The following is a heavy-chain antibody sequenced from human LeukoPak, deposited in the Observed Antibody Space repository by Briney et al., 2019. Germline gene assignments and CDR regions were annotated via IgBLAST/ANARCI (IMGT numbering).Heavy chain of an antibody. V-gene: IGHV3-15*01. Sequence: GGSLRLSCAPSASSSAFTLTYAWMSWVRQAPGKGLEWVGRIRREADGATTDFAAPVKGRFTISRDDSKNTLYLQMTGLQTEDTAMYYCVTEGNAFGHHSFDVWGQGTMVTVSS. D-gene: IGHD1-14*01. J-gene: IGHJ3*01. CDR3: VTEGNAFGHHSFDV. CDR1: ASSSAFTLTYAW. CDR2: IRREADGATT.